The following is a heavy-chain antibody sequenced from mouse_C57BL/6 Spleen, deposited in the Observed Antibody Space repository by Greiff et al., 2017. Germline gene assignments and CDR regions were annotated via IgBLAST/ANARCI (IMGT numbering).Heavy chain of an antibody. D-gene: IGHD1-1*01. Sequence: EVKVVESGGGLVKPGGSLKLSCAASGFTFSDYGMHWVRQAPEKGLEWVAYISSGSSTIYYADTVKGRFTISRDNAKNTLFLQMTSLRSEDTAMYYCARGVDYYGSSYAMDYWGQGTSVTVSS. CDR1: GFTFSDYG. V-gene: IGHV5-17*01. CDR2: ISSGSSTI. J-gene: IGHJ4*01. CDR3: ARGVDYYGSSYAMDY.